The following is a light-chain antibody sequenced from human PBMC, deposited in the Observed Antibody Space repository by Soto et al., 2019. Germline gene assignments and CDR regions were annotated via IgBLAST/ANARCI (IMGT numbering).Light chain of an antibody. V-gene: IGLV2-11*01. CDR3: CSYAGNSRGV. CDR2: DVS. J-gene: IGLJ3*02. CDR1: SSDVGGYNY. Sequence: QSALTQPRSVSGSPGQSVTISCTGTSSDVGGYNYVSWYQQHPGKAPKLVIYDVSKRPSGVPDRFSGSKSANTASLTISGLQAEEEADYYCCSYAGNSRGVFGGGTKLTVL.